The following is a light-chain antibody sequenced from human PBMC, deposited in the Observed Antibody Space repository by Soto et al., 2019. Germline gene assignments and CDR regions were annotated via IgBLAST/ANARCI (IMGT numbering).Light chain of an antibody. CDR2: AAS. CDR1: QTINNY. CDR3: EQTYSTPVT. V-gene: IGKV1-39*01. Sequence: DIQMTQSPATLSASVGDSVTITCRTSQTINNYLNWYQQKPGKAPKLLVYAASSVQSGVPLRFSGTGSGTDFTLTISSLQPEDFATYYCEQTYSTPVTFGQGTRLEIK. J-gene: IGKJ5*01.